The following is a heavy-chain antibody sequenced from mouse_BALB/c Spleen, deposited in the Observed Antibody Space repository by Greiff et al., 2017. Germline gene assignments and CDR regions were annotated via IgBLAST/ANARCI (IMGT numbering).Heavy chain of an antibody. CDR3: ARRIYYGNYGRGYFDY. V-gene: IGHV1-69*02. D-gene: IGHD2-1*01. CDR1: GYTFTSYW. Sequence: VQLQQPGAELVKPGASVKLSCKASGYTFTSYWMHWVKQRPGQGLEWIGEIDPSDSYPNYNQKFKGKATLTVDKSSSTAYMQLSSLTSEDSAVYYCARRIYYGNYGRGYFDYWGQGTTLTVSS. CDR2: IDPSDSYP. J-gene: IGHJ2*01.